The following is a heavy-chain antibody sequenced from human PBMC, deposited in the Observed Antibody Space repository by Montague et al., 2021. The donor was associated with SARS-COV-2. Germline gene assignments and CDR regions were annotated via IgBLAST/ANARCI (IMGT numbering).Heavy chain of an antibody. D-gene: IGHD3-22*01. CDR1: GFSLSTSGVG. CDR3: VHSIKPLRPGSCYGSRCYHFDS. J-gene: IGHJ4*02. CDR2: IYWDDDR. V-gene: IGHV2-5*02. Sequence: PALVKPTQTLTLTCTFSGFSLSTSGVGVAWIRQPPGKALEWLAIIYWDDDRRYSPSLESGLTVTKDTPKNQVVLTMTDMDPGDTATYYCVHSIKPLRPGSCYGSRCYHFDSWGQGALSPSPQ.